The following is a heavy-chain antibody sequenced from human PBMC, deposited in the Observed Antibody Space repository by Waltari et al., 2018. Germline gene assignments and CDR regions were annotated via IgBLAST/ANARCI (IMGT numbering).Heavy chain of an antibody. D-gene: IGHD6-19*01. CDR2: MNPNSGNT. CDR1: GGTFSSYT. V-gene: IGHV1-8*02. CDR3: ARGIDSSGCV. Sequence: QVQLVQSGAEVKKPGSSVKVSCKASGGTFSSYTISWVRQATGQGLEWMGWMNPNSGNTGYAQKFQGRVTMTRNTSISTAYMELSSLRSEDTAVYYCARGIDSSGCVWGQGTLVTVSS. J-gene: IGHJ4*02.